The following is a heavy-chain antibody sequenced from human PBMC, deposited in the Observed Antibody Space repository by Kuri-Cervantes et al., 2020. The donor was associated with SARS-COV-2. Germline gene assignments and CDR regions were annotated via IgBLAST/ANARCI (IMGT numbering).Heavy chain of an antibody. J-gene: IGHJ4*02. Sequence: GESLKISCAASGFSFSTYGIHWVRQAPGKGLQWVAVRLYDGSNKYYADSVKGRFTISREDSKNTVYLEMNSLRVDDTAVYYCARDQGAYTDMLEFDYWGQGTPVTVSS. V-gene: IGHV3-30*12. D-gene: IGHD5-18*01. CDR2: RLYDGSNK. CDR3: ARDQGAYTDMLEFDY. CDR1: GFSFSTYG.